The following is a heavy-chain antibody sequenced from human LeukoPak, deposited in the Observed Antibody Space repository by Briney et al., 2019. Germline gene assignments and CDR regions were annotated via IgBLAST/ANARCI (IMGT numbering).Heavy chain of an antibody. V-gene: IGHV5-51*01. Sequence: GESLKISCKGSGYSFTSYWIGWVRQMPGKGLEWMGIIYPGDSDTRYSPSFQGQVTITADKSISTAYLQWSSLKASDTAMYYCARLGHDYGDYTPYFDYWGQGTLVTVSS. D-gene: IGHD4-17*01. CDR3: ARLGHDYGDYTPYFDY. CDR1: GYSFTSYW. CDR2: IYPGDSDT. J-gene: IGHJ4*02.